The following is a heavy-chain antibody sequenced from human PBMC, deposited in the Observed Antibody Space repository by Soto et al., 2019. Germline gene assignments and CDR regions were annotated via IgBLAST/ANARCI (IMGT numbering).Heavy chain of an antibody. D-gene: IGHD5-18*01. V-gene: IGHV3-48*01. CDR2: ISNSGDTV. Sequence: EVQLVESGGGLVQPGGSLRLSCAASGFTFSSYSMNWVRQAPGKGLEWVSYISNSGDTVYYADSVKGRFTISRDNAKNSLYRQMNSLRAEDTAVYYCARPRGYSYGYSDYWGQGTLVTVSS. J-gene: IGHJ4*02. CDR3: ARPRGYSYGYSDY. CDR1: GFTFSSYS.